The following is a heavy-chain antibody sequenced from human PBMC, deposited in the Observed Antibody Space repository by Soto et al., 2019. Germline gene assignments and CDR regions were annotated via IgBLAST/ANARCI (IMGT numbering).Heavy chain of an antibody. CDR3: ARVYRWEPGDY. CDR1: NYTFTNYG. CDR2: ISAYNGNT. V-gene: IGHV1-18*01. D-gene: IGHD1-26*01. Sequence: QVQLVQSGAEVKEPGASVKVSCKTSNYTFTNYGVSWVRQAPGQGLEWMGWISAYNGNTISAQKFQGRLTMTTDTSTSTAYMELRSLRYDDTAVYYCARVYRWEPGDYRGQGTLVTVSS. J-gene: IGHJ4*02.